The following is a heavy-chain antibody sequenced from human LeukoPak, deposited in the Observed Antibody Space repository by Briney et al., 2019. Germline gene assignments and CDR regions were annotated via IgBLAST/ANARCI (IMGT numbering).Heavy chain of an antibody. D-gene: IGHD5-24*01. CDR1: GGSISNSRYY. CDR3: ATLKTDGWYFDN. V-gene: IGHV4-39*01. Sequence: PSETLSLTCSVSGGSISNSRYYWGWLRQPPGKGLEWIGSIYYSGATNSNPSLRSRLTISVDTSKNQFSLKLGSVTAADAAVYYCATLKTDGWYFDNWGQGTLVTVSS. J-gene: IGHJ4*02. CDR2: IYYSGAT.